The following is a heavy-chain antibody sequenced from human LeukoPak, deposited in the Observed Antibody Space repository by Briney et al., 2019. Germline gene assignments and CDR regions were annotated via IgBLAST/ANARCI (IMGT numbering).Heavy chain of an antibody. V-gene: IGHV4-39*02. CDR2: IFDTGST. CDR1: GGSISTIPLY. CDR3: ARDQGYDSSGSRYYFDY. J-gene: IGHJ4*02. Sequence: SETLSLTCTVSGGSISTIPLYWGWIRQPPGKGLEWIGSIFDTGSTYDNPSLKSRVTISVDTSRNQFSLKLTSVTAADTAVYYCARDQGYDSSGSRYYFDYWGQGTLVTVSS. D-gene: IGHD3-22*01.